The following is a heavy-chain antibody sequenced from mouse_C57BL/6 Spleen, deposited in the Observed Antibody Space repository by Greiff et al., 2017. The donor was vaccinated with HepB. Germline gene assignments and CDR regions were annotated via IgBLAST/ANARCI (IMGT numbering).Heavy chain of an antibody. CDR3: SYGYPLFAY. D-gene: IGHD2-2*01. J-gene: IGHJ3*01. CDR2: INPNNGGT. Sequence: VQLQQSGPELVKPGASVKISCKASGYTFTDYYMNWVKQSHGKSLEWIGDINPNNGGTSYNQKFKGKATLTVDKSSSTAYMELRSLTSEDSAVYYCSYGYPLFAYWGQGTLVTVSA. CDR1: GYTFTDYY. V-gene: IGHV1-26*01.